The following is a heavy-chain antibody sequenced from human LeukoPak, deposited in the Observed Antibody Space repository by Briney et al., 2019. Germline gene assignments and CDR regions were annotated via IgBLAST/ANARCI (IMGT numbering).Heavy chain of an antibody. Sequence: SETLSLTCTVSGFSISSGGYYWSWIRQHPGKGLEWIGYIYYSGSTYYNPSLKSRVTISVDTSKNQFSLKLSSVTAADTAVYYCARYIYDILTGAVTWFDPWGQGTLVTVSS. CDR1: GFSISSGGYY. V-gene: IGHV4-31*03. D-gene: IGHD3-9*01. CDR3: ARYIYDILTGAVTWFDP. CDR2: IYYSGST. J-gene: IGHJ5*02.